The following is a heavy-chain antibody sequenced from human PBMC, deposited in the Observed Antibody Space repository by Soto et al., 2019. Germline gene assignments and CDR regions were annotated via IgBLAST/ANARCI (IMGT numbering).Heavy chain of an antibody. Sequence: ASVKVSCKASGYTFARSGISWVRQAPGQGLEWMGWISTYNGDTNYAQTFQGWVTMTRDTSISTAYMELSRLRSDDTAAYYCARDGEGIAVPGKSTDIRGPATMVTGSS. CDR1: GYTFARSG. D-gene: IGHD6-19*01. CDR3: ARDGEGIAVPGKSTDI. V-gene: IGHV1-18*01. CDR2: ISTYNGDT. J-gene: IGHJ3*02.